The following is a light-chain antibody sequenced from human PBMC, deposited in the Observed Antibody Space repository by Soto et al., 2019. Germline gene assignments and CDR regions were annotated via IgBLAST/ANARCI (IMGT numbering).Light chain of an antibody. J-gene: IGKJ1*01. CDR3: QQYSNWPPWT. V-gene: IGKV3-15*01. CDR1: QSLGGN. Sequence: EIVMTQSPATLAVSPGDTATLSCWASQSLGGNLAWYQQKPGQAPRLLIFRASSRATGVPARFSASGSGTEFTLTISGLXSDDFAVYYCQQYSNWPPWTFGPGTKVDIK. CDR2: RAS.